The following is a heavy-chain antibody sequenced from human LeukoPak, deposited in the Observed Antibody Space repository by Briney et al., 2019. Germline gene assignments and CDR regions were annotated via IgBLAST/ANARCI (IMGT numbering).Heavy chain of an antibody. D-gene: IGHD4-23*01. J-gene: IGHJ3*02. CDR2: ISGYNGNT. Sequence: ASVKVSCKASGYIFTTYGISWVRQAPGQGLEWMGWISGYNGNTKYAQKVQDRVTMTTDTSTSTAYMELRSLISDDTAVYYCARVGGGNSRATDAFDIWGRGTMVTVSS. V-gene: IGHV1-18*01. CDR3: ARVGGGNSRATDAFDI. CDR1: GYIFTTYG.